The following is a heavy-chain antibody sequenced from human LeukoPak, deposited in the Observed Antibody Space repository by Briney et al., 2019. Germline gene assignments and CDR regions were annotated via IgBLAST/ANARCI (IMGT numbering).Heavy chain of an antibody. CDR3: ATAENYYDSSGYPAGTNWFDP. CDR1: GVSISSGGYY. Sequence: SETLSLTCTVSGVSISSGGYYLSWIRQHPGRGLEWIGYIYYSGRTYYNPSLKSRVTISVDTSKNQFSLKLSSVTAADTAVYYCATAENYYDSSGYPAGTNWFDPWGQGTLVTVSS. V-gene: IGHV4-31*03. J-gene: IGHJ5*02. CDR2: IYYSGRT. D-gene: IGHD3-22*01.